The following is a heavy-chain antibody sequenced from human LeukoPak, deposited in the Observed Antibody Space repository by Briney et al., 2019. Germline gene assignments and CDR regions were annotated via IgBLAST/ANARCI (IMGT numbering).Heavy chain of an antibody. CDR2: IYYSGST. V-gene: IGHV4-31*03. Sequence: PSETLSLTCTVSGGSISSGGYYWSWLRQHPGKGLEWIGYIYYSGSTYYNPSLKSRVTISVDTSKNQFSLKLSSVTAADTAVYYCARDPATYDSSGYYSHDAFDIWGQGTMVTVSS. CDR3: ARDPATYDSSGYYSHDAFDI. CDR1: GGSISSGGYY. J-gene: IGHJ3*02. D-gene: IGHD3-22*01.